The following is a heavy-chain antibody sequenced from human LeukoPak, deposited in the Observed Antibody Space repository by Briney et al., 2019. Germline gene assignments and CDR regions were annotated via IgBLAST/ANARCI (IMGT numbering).Heavy chain of an antibody. CDR1: GGSFSGYY. CDR2: INHSGST. V-gene: IGHV4-34*01. D-gene: IGHD3-22*01. Sequence: KPSETLSLTCAVYGGSFSGYYWSWIRQPPGKGLEWIGEINHSGSTNYNPSLKSRVTISVDTSKNQFSLKLSSVTAADTAVYYCAGIVVVITTTFDYWGQGTLVTVSS. J-gene: IGHJ4*02. CDR3: AGIVVVITTTFDY.